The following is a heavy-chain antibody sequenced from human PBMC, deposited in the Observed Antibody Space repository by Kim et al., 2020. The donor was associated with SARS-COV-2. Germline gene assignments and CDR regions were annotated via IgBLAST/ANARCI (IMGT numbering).Heavy chain of an antibody. CDR3: ARDVMPTDYSMDV. CDR1: GGSISSGSYY. CDR2: IYTSGST. J-gene: IGHJ6*02. D-gene: IGHD2-2*01. V-gene: IGHV4-61*02. Sequence: SETLSLTCTVSGGSISSGSYYWSWIRQPAGKGLEWIGRIYTSGSTNYNPSLKSRVTISVDTSKNQFSLKLSSVTAADTAVYYCARDVMPTDYSMDVWGQGTTVTVSS.